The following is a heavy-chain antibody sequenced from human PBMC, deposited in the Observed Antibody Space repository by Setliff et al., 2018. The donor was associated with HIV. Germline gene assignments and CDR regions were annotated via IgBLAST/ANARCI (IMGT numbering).Heavy chain of an antibody. D-gene: IGHD3-10*01. CDR2: ISIGSGAAI. CDR1: GFTFRNYN. Sequence: PGGSLRLSCAASGFTFRNYNFNWVRQAPGRGLEWVSSISIGSGAAIYYAESVQGRFTVSRDNSKNSLYLQMNSLRVEDTAVYYCARDYLYYNMYNGSPVYGMYVWGQGTTVTVSS. V-gene: IGHV3-21*01. CDR3: ARDYLYYNMYNGSPVYGMYV. J-gene: IGHJ6*02.